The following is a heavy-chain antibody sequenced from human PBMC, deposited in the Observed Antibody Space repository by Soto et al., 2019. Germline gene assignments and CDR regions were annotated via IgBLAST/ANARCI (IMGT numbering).Heavy chain of an antibody. V-gene: IGHV3-33*01. Sequence: PGGSLRLSCAASGFTFSSYGMHWVRQAPGKGLEWVAVIWYDGSNKYYADSVKGRFTISRDNSKNTLYLQMNSLRAEDTAVYYCARDSTGSGSYLDYWGQGTLVTVYS. J-gene: IGHJ4*02. CDR2: IWYDGSNK. CDR3: ARDSTGSGSYLDY. D-gene: IGHD3-10*01. CDR1: GFTFSSYG.